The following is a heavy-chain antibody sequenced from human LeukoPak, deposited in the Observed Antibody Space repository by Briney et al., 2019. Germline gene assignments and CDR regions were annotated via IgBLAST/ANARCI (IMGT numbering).Heavy chain of an antibody. CDR1: GGTFSSYA. CDR2: IIPVLGIA. V-gene: IGHV1-69*04. J-gene: IGHJ2*01. D-gene: IGHD3-10*01. CDR3: ASPTLELKKGYWYFDL. Sequence: ASVKVSCKASGGTFSSYAISWVRQAPGQGLEWMGRIIPVLGIANYAQKFQGRVTITADKSTSTAYMELSSLRSEDTAVYYCASPTLELKKGYWYFDLWGRGTLVTVTS.